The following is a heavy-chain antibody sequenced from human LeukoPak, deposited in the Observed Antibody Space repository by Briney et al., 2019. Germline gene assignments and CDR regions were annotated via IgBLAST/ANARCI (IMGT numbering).Heavy chain of an antibody. V-gene: IGHV4-34*01. CDR1: GGSFSGYY. CDR3: ARGVGRYYYYYYYMDV. D-gene: IGHD1-26*01. Sequence: SQTLSLTCAVYGGSFSGYYWSWIRQPPGKGLESIGEINHSGSTNYNPSLKSRVTISVDTSKNQFSLKLSSVTAADTAVYYCARGVGRYYYYYYYMDVWGKRTTVTVSS. CDR2: INHSGST. J-gene: IGHJ6*03.